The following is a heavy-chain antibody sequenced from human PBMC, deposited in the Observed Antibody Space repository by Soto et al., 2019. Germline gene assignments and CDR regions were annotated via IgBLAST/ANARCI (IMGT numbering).Heavy chain of an antibody. V-gene: IGHV4-30-4*01. D-gene: IGHD5-12*01. CDR1: GGSISSGDYY. CDR2: IYYSGST. J-gene: IGHJ3*01. Sequence: PSETLSLTCTVSGGSISSGDYYWSWIRQPPGKGLEWIGYIYYSGSTYYNPSLKSRVTISVDTSKNQFSLKLSSVTAADTAVYYCARDSGDGYNLGGWGQGTMVTVSS. CDR3: ARDSGDGYNLGG.